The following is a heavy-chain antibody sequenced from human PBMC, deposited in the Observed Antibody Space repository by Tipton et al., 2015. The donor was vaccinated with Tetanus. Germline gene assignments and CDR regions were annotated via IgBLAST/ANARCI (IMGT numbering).Heavy chain of an antibody. V-gene: IGHV4-39*02. CDR2: IYFEGST. CDR1: GASISDKKYY. Sequence: GLVEPSETLSLTCTVSGASISDKKYYWGWIRQAPGKGLEWIASIYFEGSTYYSPSLKSRLTIDVDTSQNLFSLRLTSVTAADTAVYYCARHLYGYWFDPWGQGALVTVSS. J-gene: IGHJ5*02. D-gene: IGHD2/OR15-2a*01. CDR3: ARHLYGYWFDP.